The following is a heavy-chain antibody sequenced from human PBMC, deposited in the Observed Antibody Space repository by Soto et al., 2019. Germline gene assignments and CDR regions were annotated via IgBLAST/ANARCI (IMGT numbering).Heavy chain of an antibody. Sequence: GGSLRLSXAASGFTFSSYAMHWVRQAPGKGLEWVAVISYDGSNKYYADSVKGRFTISRDNSKNTLYLQMNSLRAEDTAVYYCARGSIAAAGTSYYYYGMDVWGQGTTVTVSS. CDR1: GFTFSSYA. CDR3: ARGSIAAAGTSYYYYGMDV. J-gene: IGHJ6*02. V-gene: IGHV3-30-3*01. D-gene: IGHD6-13*01. CDR2: ISYDGSNK.